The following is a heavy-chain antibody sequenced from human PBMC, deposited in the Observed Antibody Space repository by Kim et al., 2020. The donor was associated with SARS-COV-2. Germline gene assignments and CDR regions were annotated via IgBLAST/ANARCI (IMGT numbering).Heavy chain of an antibody. J-gene: IGHJ5*02. V-gene: IGHV4-59*01. Sequence: SETLSLTCTVSGGSISSYYWSWIRQPPGKGLEWIGYISYSGSTNYNHSLTSRVTISVDTSKNQFSLKLSSVTAADTAVYYCARDVAVPGWFDPWGQGTLVTVSS. D-gene: IGHD2-21*01. CDR3: ARDVAVPGWFDP. CDR2: ISYSGST. CDR1: GGSISSYY.